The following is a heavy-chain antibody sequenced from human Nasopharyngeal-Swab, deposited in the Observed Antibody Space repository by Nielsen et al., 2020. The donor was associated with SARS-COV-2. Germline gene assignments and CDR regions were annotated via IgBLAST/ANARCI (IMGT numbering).Heavy chain of an antibody. J-gene: IGHJ3*01. CDR3: ARSTINVYCSRGRCFRGFDL. CDR1: GFTFSSFS. CDR2: IWYDGANE. Sequence: GGSLRLSCAASGFTFSSFSMHWVRQAPGKGLEWVANIWYDGANEYYGDSVKGRFTVSRDNSMNTLYLQMDSLRPEDTAVYYCARSTINVYCSRGRCFRGFDLWGQGTMVTVS. V-gene: IGHV3-30*04. D-gene: IGHD2-15*01.